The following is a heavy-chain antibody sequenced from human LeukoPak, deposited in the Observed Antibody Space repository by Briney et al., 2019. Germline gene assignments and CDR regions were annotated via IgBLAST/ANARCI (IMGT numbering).Heavy chain of an antibody. D-gene: IGHD3-10*01. CDR3: ARYYGPGTFAVDY. CDR1: GVTFSSSW. Sequence: GGSLRLSCAASGVTFSSSWMHWVRQAPGKGLVWVSRISSDGSDTSYADSVKGRFTISRDNAKNTLYLQMNSLRAEDAAVYYCARYYGPGTFAVDYWGQGTLVTVSS. J-gene: IGHJ4*02. CDR2: ISSDGSDT. V-gene: IGHV3-74*01.